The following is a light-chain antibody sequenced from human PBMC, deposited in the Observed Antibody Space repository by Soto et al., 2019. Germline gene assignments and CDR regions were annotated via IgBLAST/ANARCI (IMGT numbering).Light chain of an antibody. J-gene: IGKJ2*01. CDR2: AAS. CDR1: QTFGNY. V-gene: IGKV1-39*01. CDR3: QQSYSTPYT. Sequence: DIPMTQSPSSLSASVGDRVTITCRASQTFGNYLNWYQQKPGKAPKLLIYAASSLQSGVPSRFSGSGSGTDFTLNISSLQPEDFETYYCQQSYSTPYTFGQGTKLEI.